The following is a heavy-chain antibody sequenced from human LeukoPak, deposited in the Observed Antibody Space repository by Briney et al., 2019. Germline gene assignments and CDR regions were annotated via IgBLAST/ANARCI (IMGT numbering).Heavy chain of an antibody. CDR2: TFHRGNS. V-gene: IGHV4-4*02. Sequence: PSETLSLTCAVSGGSISNSNWWTWVRQPPGKGLEWIGETFHRGNSNCNPSLKSRVTMSVDKSKNQFSLNLNSVTAADTAVYYCLFGGNSGDWLYWGQGILVTVSS. CDR3: LFGGNSGDWLY. CDR1: GGSISNSNW. D-gene: IGHD3-10*02. J-gene: IGHJ4*02.